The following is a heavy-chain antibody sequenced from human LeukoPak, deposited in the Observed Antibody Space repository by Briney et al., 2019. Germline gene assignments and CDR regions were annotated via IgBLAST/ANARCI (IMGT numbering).Heavy chain of an antibody. D-gene: IGHD3-3*01. V-gene: IGHV4-59*08. CDR2: VYYSGVS. J-gene: IGHJ5*02. CDR1: GGSIRSYY. Sequence: SETLSLTCAVSGGSIRSYYWSWIRQPPGKGLEWIGYVYYSGVSNYNPSLKSRVTISVDTSKNQFSLKLSSVTAADTAVYYCARRRSTIFGVVSKGYNWFDPWGQGTLVTVSS. CDR3: ARRRSTIFGVVSKGYNWFDP.